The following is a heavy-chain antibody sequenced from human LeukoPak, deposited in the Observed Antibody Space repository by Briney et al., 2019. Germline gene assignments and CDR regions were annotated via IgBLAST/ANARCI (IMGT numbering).Heavy chain of an antibody. CDR2: IYYSGST. V-gene: IGHV4-59*01. CDR1: GGSISTYY. CDR3: ARAPSPDNFDY. Sequence: SETLSLTCTVSGGSISTYYWSWIRQPPGKGLEWIGYIYYSGSTNYNPSLKSRVTISLDTSKNQFSLRLSSVTAADTAVYYCARAPSPDNFDYWGQGTLVTVSS. D-gene: IGHD3-22*01. J-gene: IGHJ4*02.